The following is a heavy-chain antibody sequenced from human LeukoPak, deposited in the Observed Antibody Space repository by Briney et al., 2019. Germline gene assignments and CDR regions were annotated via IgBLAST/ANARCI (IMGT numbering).Heavy chain of an antibody. J-gene: IGHJ5*02. CDR2: INYSGTT. D-gene: IGHD2-15*01. CDR3: ARFESRTYCSGGSCYSLGSAGWFDP. CDR1: GGSISSSSYY. Sequence: SETLSLTCTVSGGSISSSSYYWGWIRQPPGKGLEWIGCINYSGTTYYNPSLKSRVTISVDTSKNQFSLKLSSVTAADTAVYYCARFESRTYCSGGSCYSLGSAGWFDPWGQGTLVTVSS. V-gene: IGHV4-39*07.